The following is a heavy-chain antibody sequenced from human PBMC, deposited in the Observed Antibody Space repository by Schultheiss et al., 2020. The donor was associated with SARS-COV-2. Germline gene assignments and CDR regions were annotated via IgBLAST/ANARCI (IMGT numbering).Heavy chain of an antibody. J-gene: IGHJ4*02. CDR1: GGSISSYY. D-gene: IGHD2-2*01. V-gene: IGHV4-4*07. CDR3: ARVAISSSFQYQFDS. CDR2: IYTSGST. Sequence: SETLSLTCTVSGGSISSYYWSWIRQPAGKGLEWIGRIYTSGSTYYNPSLKSRVTISLDTPKNQFSLELASVTAADTAVYYCARVAISSSFQYQFDSWSQGTLVTVSS.